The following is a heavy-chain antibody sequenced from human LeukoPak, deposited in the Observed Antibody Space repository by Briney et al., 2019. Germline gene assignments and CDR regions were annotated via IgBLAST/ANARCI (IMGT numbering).Heavy chain of an antibody. V-gene: IGHV1-69*01. CDR3: ARYRVGATNDDAFDI. CDR1: GGTFSSYA. D-gene: IGHD1-26*01. CDR2: IIPIFGTA. Sequence: ASVKVSCTASGGTFSSYAISWVRQAPGQGLEWMGGIIPIFGTANYAQTFQGRVTITADESTSTAYMELSSLRSEDTAVYYCARYRVGATNDDAFDIWGQGTMVTVSS. J-gene: IGHJ3*02.